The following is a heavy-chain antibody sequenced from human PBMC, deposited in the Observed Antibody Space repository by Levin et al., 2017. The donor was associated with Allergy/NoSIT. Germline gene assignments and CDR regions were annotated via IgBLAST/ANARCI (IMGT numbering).Heavy chain of an antibody. Sequence: GESLKISCKASGYTFAGYDMHWVRQAPGLGLEWMGWINPKSGGTKYAQKFQGRVPMTRDSSISTVYMELTSLTSDDTGVYYCARVRGRDYTTAFDYWGQGTLVTVSS. D-gene: IGHD3-3*01. CDR2: INPKSGGT. CDR3: ARVRGRDYTTAFDY. J-gene: IGHJ4*02. V-gene: IGHV1-2*02. CDR1: GYTFAGYD.